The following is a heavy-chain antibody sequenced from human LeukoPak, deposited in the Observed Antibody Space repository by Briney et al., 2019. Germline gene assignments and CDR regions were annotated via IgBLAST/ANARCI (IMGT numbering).Heavy chain of an antibody. V-gene: IGHV4-61*08. CDR2: IYYSGST. CDR3: ARGYGIGAFDI. D-gene: IGHD5-12*01. CDR1: GGSISSGGYY. Sequence: SETLSLTCTVSGGSISSGGYYWSWIRQPPGKGLEWIGYIYYSGSTNYNPSLKSRVTISVDTSKNQFSLKVSSVTAADTAVYYCARGYGIGAFDIWGQGTMVTVSS. J-gene: IGHJ3*02.